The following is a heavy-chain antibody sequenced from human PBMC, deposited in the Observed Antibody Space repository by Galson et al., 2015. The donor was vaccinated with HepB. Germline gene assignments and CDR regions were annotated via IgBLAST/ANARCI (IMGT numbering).Heavy chain of an antibody. J-gene: IGHJ5*01. CDR3: ARVPYYYDSSGYYNWFDP. Sequence: SVKVSCKASGGTFSSYAISWVRQAPGQGLEWMGGIIPIFGTANYAQKFQSRVTITADESTSTAYMELSSLRSEDTAVYYCARVPYYYDSSGYYNWFDPWGQGTTVTVSS. CDR2: IIPIFGTA. D-gene: IGHD3-22*01. CDR1: GGTFSSYA. V-gene: IGHV1-69*13.